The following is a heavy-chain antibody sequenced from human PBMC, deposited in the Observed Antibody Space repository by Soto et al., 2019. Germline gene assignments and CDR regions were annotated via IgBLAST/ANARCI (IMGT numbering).Heavy chain of an antibody. CDR1: GFTFSSYA. CDR3: AKGDSGSYYHYYYGMDV. CDR2: ISGSGGST. J-gene: IGHJ6*02. Sequence: GGSLRLSCAASGFTFSSYAMSWVRQAPGKGLEWVSAISGSGGSTYYADSVKGRFTISRDNSKNTPYLQMNSLRAEDTAVYYCAKGDSGSYYHYYYGMDVWGQGTTVTVSS. V-gene: IGHV3-23*01. D-gene: IGHD1-26*01.